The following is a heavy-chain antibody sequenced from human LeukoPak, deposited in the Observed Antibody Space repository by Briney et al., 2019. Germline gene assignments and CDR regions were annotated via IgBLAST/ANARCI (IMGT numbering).Heavy chain of an antibody. CDR1: GGSISSYY. J-gene: IGHJ4*02. V-gene: IGHV4-4*07. CDR3: ARVPDFVVRPCDS. Sequence: SETLSLTCTVSGGSISSYYWSWIRQPAGKGLEWIGRIYTSGSTNYNPSLKSRVTMSVDTSKNQFSLKLSSVTAADTGVYYCARVPDFVVRPCDSWGPGTLVTVSS. CDR2: IYTSGST. D-gene: IGHD3-16*02.